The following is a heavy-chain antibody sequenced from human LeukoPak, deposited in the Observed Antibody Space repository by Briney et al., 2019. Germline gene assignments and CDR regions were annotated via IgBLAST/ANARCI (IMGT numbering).Heavy chain of an antibody. Sequence: GASVKVSCKASGYTFTGYYMHWVRQAPGQGLEWMGWINPNSGGTNYAQKFQGRVTMTRDTSISTAYMELSRLRSDDTAVYYCARDLGRTKTNCSGGSCYSFIYYYYMDVWGKGTTVTISS. CDR2: INPNSGGT. CDR3: ARDLGRTKTNCSGGSCYSFIYYYYMDV. J-gene: IGHJ6*03. D-gene: IGHD2-15*01. CDR1: GYTFTGYY. V-gene: IGHV1-2*02.